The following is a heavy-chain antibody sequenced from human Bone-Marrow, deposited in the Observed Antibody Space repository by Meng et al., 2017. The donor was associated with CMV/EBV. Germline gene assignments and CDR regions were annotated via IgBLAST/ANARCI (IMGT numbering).Heavy chain of an antibody. J-gene: IGHJ2*01. V-gene: IGHV3-30-3*01. CDR1: GFTFRNYA. Sequence: GGSLRLSCTASGFTFRNYAMHWVRQAPGKGLEWVTVMSYDGTNRYYTDSVKGRFTISRDNSKDTLFLQLNSLRIEDTALYYCARSDGQQWPDWYLDLWGRGTLVTVSS. D-gene: IGHD6-19*01. CDR3: ARSDGQQWPDWYLDL. CDR2: MSYDGTNR.